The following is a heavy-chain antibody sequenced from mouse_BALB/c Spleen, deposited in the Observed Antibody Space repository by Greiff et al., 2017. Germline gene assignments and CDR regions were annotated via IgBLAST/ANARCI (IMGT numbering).Heavy chain of an antibody. CDR1: GYAFSSSW. J-gene: IGHJ2*01. CDR2: IYPGDGDT. D-gene: IGHD2-3*01. CDR3: ASIYDGYYDY. V-gene: IGHV1-82*01. Sequence: QVQLKQSGPELVKPGASVKISCKASGYAFSSSWMNWVKQRPGQGLEWIGRIYPGDGDTNYNGKFKGKATLTADKSSSTAYMQLSSLTSVDSAVYFCASIYDGYYDYWGQGTALTVSS.